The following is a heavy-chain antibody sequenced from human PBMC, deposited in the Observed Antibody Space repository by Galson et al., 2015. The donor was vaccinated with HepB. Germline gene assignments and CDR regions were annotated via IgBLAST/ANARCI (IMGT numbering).Heavy chain of an antibody. CDR3: AKGGWELLPSRGFFDY. CDR2: ISGSGGST. CDR1: GFTFSSYA. D-gene: IGHD1-26*01. Sequence: SLRLSCAASGFTFSSYAMSWVRQAPGKGLEWVSAISGSGGSTYYADSVKGRFTISRDNSKNTLYLQMNSLRAEDTAVYYCAKGGWELLPSRGFFDYWGQGTLVTVSS. J-gene: IGHJ4*02. V-gene: IGHV3-23*01.